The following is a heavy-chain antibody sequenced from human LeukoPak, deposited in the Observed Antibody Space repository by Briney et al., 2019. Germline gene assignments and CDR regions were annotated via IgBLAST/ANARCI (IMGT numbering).Heavy chain of an antibody. CDR2: IWFDGSNK. V-gene: IGHV3-30*02. CDR1: GFTFSDYD. D-gene: IGHD6-19*01. J-gene: IGHJ4*02. Sequence: GGSLRLSCAASGFTFSDYDMHWVRRAPGKGLEWVTFIWFDGSNKVYADSVKGRFTISRDNSKNTLSLQMSSLRGEDTAVYYCAKGGSSAWYYFDYWGQGTLVTVSS. CDR3: AKGGSSAWYYFDY.